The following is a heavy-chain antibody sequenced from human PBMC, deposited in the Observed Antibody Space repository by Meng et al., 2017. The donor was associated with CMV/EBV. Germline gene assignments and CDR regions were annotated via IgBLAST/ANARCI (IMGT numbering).Heavy chain of an antibody. V-gene: IGHV1-18*01. CDR1: GYTFTSYV. D-gene: IGHD2-2*02. Sequence: ASVKVSCKASGYTFTSYVISWVRQAPGQGLEWMGWISAYNGNTNYAQKLQGRVTMTTDTSTSTAYMELRSLRSDDTAVYYCARDGRGIWDCSSNSCYNPYYYYGMDVWGQGTTVTVSS. CDR2: ISAYNGNT. J-gene: IGHJ6*02. CDR3: ARDGRGIWDCSSNSCYNPYYYYGMDV.